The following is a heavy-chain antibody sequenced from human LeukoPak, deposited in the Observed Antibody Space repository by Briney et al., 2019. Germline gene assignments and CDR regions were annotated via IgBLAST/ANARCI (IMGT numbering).Heavy chain of an antibody. CDR2: ISFDGSNQ. Sequence: GRSLRLSCAASGSTFSSFGMHWVRQAPGQGLEWVAVISFDGSNQYYADSVKGRFTIYRDNFKNTVYLQMNSLRAEETAVYYCAKSHPPTVTTEEGEYLQHWGQGTLVTVSS. CDR1: GSTFSSFG. V-gene: IGHV3-30*18. CDR3: AKSHPPTVTTEEGEYLQH. D-gene: IGHD4-17*01. J-gene: IGHJ1*01.